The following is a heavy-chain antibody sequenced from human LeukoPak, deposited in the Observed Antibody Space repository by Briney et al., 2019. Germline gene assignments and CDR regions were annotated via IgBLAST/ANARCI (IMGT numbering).Heavy chain of an antibody. CDR3: ARGKSRGSXIDY. CDR2: FYDSGNT. Sequence: PSETLSLTCTVSGYSISSGYYWGWIRQPPGKGLEWIGSFYDSGNTYYNPSLKSRVTISVDTSKNQFSLKVGSVTAADTAVYFCARGKSRGSXIDYWGXXTLVTVSS. CDR1: GYSISSGYY. V-gene: IGHV4-38-2*02. D-gene: IGHD1-26*01. J-gene: IGHJ4*02.